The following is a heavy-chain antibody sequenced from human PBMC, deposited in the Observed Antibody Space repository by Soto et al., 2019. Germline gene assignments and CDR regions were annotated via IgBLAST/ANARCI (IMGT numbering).Heavy chain of an antibody. D-gene: IGHD3-3*01. CDR1: GFSITNTW. Sequence: ESGGGLVQPGGSLRLSCAASGFSITNTWMHWVRQAPGKGLEWVGRVKSKADGGTADYAAPVKGRFTVSRDDSKNTQYLQMTSLKMEDTAVYYCSSYPDFWGGHTPLWGQGTLVTVSS. J-gene: IGHJ4*02. CDR2: VKSKADGGTA. V-gene: IGHV3-15*07. CDR3: SSYPDFWGGHTPL.